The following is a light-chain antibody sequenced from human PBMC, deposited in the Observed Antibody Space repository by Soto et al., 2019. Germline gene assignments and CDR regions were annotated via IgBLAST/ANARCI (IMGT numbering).Light chain of an antibody. CDR3: QQYNSYSQT. CDR2: KAS. V-gene: IGKV1-5*03. J-gene: IGKJ1*01. CDR1: QSISSW. Sequence: DIQMTQSPSTLSASVGDRVTITCRASQSISSWLAWYQQEPGKAPKRLIYKASSLESGVPSRFSGSGSGTEFSLTISSLQPDDFATYYCQQYNSYSQTFGQGTKVDIK.